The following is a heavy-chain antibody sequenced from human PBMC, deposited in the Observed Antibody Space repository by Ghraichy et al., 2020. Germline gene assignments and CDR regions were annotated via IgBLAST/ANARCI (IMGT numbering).Heavy chain of an antibody. V-gene: IGHV3-23*01. Sequence: ETLSLTCAASGFTFNTYAMSWVRQAPGKGLEWVSAISGSGGSTYYADSVKGRFTISRDNSKNTLYLHMNSLRAEDTAVYYCAKAGTSYYYGMDVWGQGTTVTVSS. CDR1: GFTFNTYA. D-gene: IGHD3-10*01. J-gene: IGHJ6*02. CDR3: AKAGTSYYYGMDV. CDR2: ISGSGGST.